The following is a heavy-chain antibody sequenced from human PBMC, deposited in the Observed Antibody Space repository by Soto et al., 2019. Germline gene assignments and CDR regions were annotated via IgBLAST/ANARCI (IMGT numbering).Heavy chain of an antibody. V-gene: IGHV5-51*01. Sequence: GESLKISCNASGYSFTIYWIGWVRPMPGKGLEWMGIIYPGDSDTRYSPSFQGQVTISADKSISTAYLQWSSLKASDTAMYYCARHKSPSTSCQFDYWGQGTRVTVAS. D-gene: IGHD2-2*01. CDR2: IYPGDSDT. J-gene: IGHJ4*02. CDR1: GYSFTIYW. CDR3: ARHKSPSTSCQFDY.